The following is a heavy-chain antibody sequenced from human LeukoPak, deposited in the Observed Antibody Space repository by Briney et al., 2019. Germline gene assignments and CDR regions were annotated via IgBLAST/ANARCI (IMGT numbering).Heavy chain of an antibody. CDR2: IYYSGST. V-gene: IGHV4-59*01. CDR3: ARDREGITFGGVIVNNWFDP. J-gene: IGHJ5*02. Sequence: SETLSLTCTVSGGSISSYYWSWIRQPPGKGLEWIGYIYYSGSTNYNPSLKSRVTISVDTSKNQFSLKLSSVTAADTAVYYCARDREGITFGGVIVNNWFDPWGQGTLVTVSP. D-gene: IGHD3-16*02. CDR1: GGSISSYY.